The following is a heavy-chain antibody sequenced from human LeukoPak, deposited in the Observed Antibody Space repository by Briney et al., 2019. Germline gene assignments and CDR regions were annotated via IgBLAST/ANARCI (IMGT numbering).Heavy chain of an antibody. D-gene: IGHD2-15*01. Sequence: GASVKVSCKASGYTFTSYDINWVRQATGQGLEWMGWINPNSGGTNYAQKFQGRVTMTRDTSISTAYMELSRLRSDDTAVYYCARDNCSGGSCYRTFDAFDIWGQGTMVTVSS. J-gene: IGHJ3*02. V-gene: IGHV1-2*02. CDR1: GYTFTSYD. CDR2: INPNSGGT. CDR3: ARDNCSGGSCYRTFDAFDI.